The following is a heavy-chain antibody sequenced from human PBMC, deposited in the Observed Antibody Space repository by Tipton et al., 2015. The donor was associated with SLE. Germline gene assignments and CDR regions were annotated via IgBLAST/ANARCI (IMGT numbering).Heavy chain of an antibody. CDR3: SRDIQFVGSTEYFHH. CDR2: ISGSGGST. J-gene: IGHJ1*01. CDR1: GFTFSSYA. D-gene: IGHD1-26*01. V-gene: IGHV3-23*01. Sequence: SLRLSCAASGFTFSSYAMSWVRQAPGKGLEWVSAISGSGGSTYYADSVKGRFTISRDNSKNTLYLQMNSLRVEDTAVYYCSRDIQFVGSTEYFHHWGQGTLVTVSS.